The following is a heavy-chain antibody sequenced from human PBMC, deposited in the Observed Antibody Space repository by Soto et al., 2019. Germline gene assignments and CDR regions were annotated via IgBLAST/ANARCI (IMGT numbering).Heavy chain of an antibody. Sequence: QVQLVQSGAEVKKPGSSVKVSCKPSGGTFSSYAISWVRQAPGQGLEWMGGIIPIFGTANYAQKFQGRVTITADESTSTSYMELSSLRSEDTAVYYCARGSPDYGDYRVQYFQHWARAPWSPSPQ. CDR3: ARGSPDYGDYRVQYFQH. CDR2: IIPIFGTA. V-gene: IGHV1-69*01. D-gene: IGHD4-17*01. J-gene: IGHJ1*01. CDR1: GGTFSSYA.